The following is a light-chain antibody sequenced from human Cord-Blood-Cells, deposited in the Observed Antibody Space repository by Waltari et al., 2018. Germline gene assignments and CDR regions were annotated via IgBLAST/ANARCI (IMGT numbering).Light chain of an antibody. CDR2: DVS. CDR3: SSYTSSSTWV. Sequence: QSALTQPASVSGSPGQSITISCTGTSSDVGGYNYVSWYQQHPGKAPTLMIYDVSKRPSGVSKRFSGSRSGNTASLTISGLQAEDEADYYCSSYTSSSTWVFGGGTKLTVL. J-gene: IGLJ3*02. V-gene: IGLV2-14*01. CDR1: SSDVGGYNY.